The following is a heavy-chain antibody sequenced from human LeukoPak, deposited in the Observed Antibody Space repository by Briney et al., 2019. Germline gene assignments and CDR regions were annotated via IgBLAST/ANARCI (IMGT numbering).Heavy chain of an antibody. CDR1: GFTFSSYE. CDR3: APRGYGDY. D-gene: IGHD5-18*01. Sequence: GGSLRLSCAASGFTFSSYEMNWVRQAPGKGLEWLSYISSSGRTKYYPDSVKGRFTISRDNAKNSLYLQMNSLRAEDTAVYYCAPRGYGDYWGQGTLVTVSS. J-gene: IGHJ4*02. V-gene: IGHV3-48*03. CDR2: ISSSGRTK.